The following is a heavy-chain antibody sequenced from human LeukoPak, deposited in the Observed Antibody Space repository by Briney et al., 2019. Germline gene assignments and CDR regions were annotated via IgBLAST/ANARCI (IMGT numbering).Heavy chain of an antibody. CDR2: ISYDGSYK. J-gene: IGHJ4*02. Sequence: GGSLRLSCAASGFTFSSYGMHWVRQAPGKGLEWVAVISYDGSYKDYADSVKGRFTISRDNSKNTLFLQMNSLRAEDTAVYYCARGARKGDDYGGFFDYWGQGTLVTVSS. CDR1: GFTFSSYG. CDR3: ARGARKGDDYGGFFDY. D-gene: IGHD4-23*01. V-gene: IGHV3-30*19.